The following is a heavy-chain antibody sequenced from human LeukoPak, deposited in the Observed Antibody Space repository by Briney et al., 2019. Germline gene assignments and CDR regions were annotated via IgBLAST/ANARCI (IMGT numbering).Heavy chain of an antibody. D-gene: IGHD6-13*01. CDR2: IYYSGST. CDR3: ARDRPIGIAASGTYDI. J-gene: IGHJ3*02. CDR1: GGSVNSGSYY. Sequence: SETLSLTCTLSGGSVNSGSYYWSWIRQPPGKGLEWIGYIYYSGSTNYNPSLKSRVTISVDTSKNQFSLKLTSVTAADTAVYYCARDRPIGIAASGTYDIWGQGTMVTVSS. V-gene: IGHV4-61*01.